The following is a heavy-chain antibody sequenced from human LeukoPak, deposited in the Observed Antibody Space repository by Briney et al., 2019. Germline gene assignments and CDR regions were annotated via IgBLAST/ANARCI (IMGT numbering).Heavy chain of an antibody. J-gene: IGHJ4*02. Sequence: AASVKVSCKASGYTFTSYDINWVRQATGQGLEWMGWMNPNSGNTGYAQKFQGRVTMTRNTSISTAYMELSSLRSEDTAAYYCARRDDGSGSFSIDYWGQGTLVTVSS. D-gene: IGHD3-10*01. CDR3: ARRDDGSGSFSIDY. CDR2: MNPNSGNT. CDR1: GYTFTSYD. V-gene: IGHV1-8*01.